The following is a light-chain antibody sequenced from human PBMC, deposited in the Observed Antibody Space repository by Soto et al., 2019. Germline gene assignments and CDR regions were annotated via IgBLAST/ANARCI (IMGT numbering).Light chain of an antibody. Sequence: DIQMTQSPSTLSASVGDRVTITCRASQSISSWLAWYQQKPGKAPKLLIYKASSLESGVPSRFSGIGSGTEFTLNISSLQSDDFATYYCQQYNSWWTFGQGTKLEIK. CDR3: QQYNSWWT. CDR2: KAS. V-gene: IGKV1-5*03. CDR1: QSISSW. J-gene: IGKJ2*02.